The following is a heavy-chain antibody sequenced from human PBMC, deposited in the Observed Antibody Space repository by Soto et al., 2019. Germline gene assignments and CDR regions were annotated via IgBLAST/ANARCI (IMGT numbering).Heavy chain of an antibody. J-gene: IGHJ5*02. CDR2: FNPGGST. D-gene: IGHD1-26*01. V-gene: IGHV4-34*01. Sequence: PSETLSLTCGVHGGPFSGFFWSWIRQSPGKGLEWIGEFNPGGSTNYNPSPKSRLTISADRSTSQVSLRLTSVTAADAAVYFCARSAASFGGASYLGAWGQGTLVTVSS. CDR3: ARSAASFGGASYLGA. CDR1: GGPFSGFF.